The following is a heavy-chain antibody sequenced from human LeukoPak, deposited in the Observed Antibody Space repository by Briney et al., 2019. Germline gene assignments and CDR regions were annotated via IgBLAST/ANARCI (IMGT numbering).Heavy chain of an antibody. CDR1: GGSISSYY. Sequence: PSETLSLTCTVSGGSISSYYWSWIRQPPGKGLEWIGYIYYSGSTNYNPSLKSRVTISVDTSKNQFSLKLSSVTAADTAVYYCARHVGWYNWNPFDYWGQGTLVTVSS. V-gene: IGHV4-59*08. CDR3: ARHVGWYNWNPFDY. CDR2: IYYSGST. D-gene: IGHD1-20*01. J-gene: IGHJ4*02.